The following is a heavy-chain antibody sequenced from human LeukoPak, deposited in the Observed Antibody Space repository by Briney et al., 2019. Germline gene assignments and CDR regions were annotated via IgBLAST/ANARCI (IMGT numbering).Heavy chain of an antibody. J-gene: IGHJ3*02. Sequence: PGGSLRLSCAASGFTFSSYSVNWVRQAPGKGLEWVSSISTSSSYIYYADSVKGRFTISRDNAKNSLYLQMNSLRAEDTAVYYCARLGWNGYNRMPDTFDIWGQGTMVTVSS. V-gene: IGHV3-21*01. CDR2: ISTSSSYI. D-gene: IGHD5-24*01. CDR3: ARLGWNGYNRMPDTFDI. CDR1: GFTFSSYS.